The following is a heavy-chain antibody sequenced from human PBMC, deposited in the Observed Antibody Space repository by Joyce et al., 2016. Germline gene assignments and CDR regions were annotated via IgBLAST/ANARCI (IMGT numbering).Heavy chain of an antibody. V-gene: IGHV3-74*03. CDR3: ARGPYCAAYCQTHGPFYFDR. J-gene: IGHJ4*02. CDR2: PNRDGTTT. D-gene: IGHD2-21*01. CDR1: GFAFGNYW. Sequence: EARLVQSGGGFFQPGESLRLSCEASGFAFGNYWMYWVRQVPGQAPGWVSRPNRDGTTTEYADSVEGRFTISRDNDKNTLYLYKNSLGVDDTAVFFCARGPYCAAYCQTHGPFYFDRWGQGTQVTVST.